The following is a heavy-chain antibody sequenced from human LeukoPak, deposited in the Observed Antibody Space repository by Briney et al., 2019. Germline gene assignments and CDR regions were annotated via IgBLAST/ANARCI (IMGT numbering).Heavy chain of an antibody. D-gene: IGHD6-13*01. CDR1: GGSISSGSYY. V-gene: IGHV4-61*02. J-gene: IGHJ4*02. CDR3: ARERREYSSSWSFHYYFDY. CDR2: IYTSGST. Sequence: TLSLTCTVSGGSISSGSYYWSWIRQPAGKGLEWIGRIYTSGSTNYNPSLKSRVTISVDTSKNQFSLKLSSVTAADTAVYYCARERREYSSSWSFHYYFDYWGQGTLVTVSS.